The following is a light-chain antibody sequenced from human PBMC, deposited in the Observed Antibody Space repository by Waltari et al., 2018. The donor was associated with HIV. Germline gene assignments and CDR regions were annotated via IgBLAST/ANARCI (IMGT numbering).Light chain of an antibody. J-gene: IGLJ2*01. Sequence: QSVLTQPPSVSGAPGQTVTVSCTGSTPNLGANFDVHWYQHLPGTAPKLLIYGNNHRPSGVPARFAGSRSGSSASLAITGLQAEDEADYYCQSYDNVLTAVIFGGGTKVPVL. CDR2: GNN. CDR3: QSYDNVLTAVI. CDR1: TPNLGANFD. V-gene: IGLV1-40*01.